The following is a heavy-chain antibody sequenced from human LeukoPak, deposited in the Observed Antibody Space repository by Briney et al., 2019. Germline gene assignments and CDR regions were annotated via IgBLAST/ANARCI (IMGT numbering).Heavy chain of an antibody. J-gene: IGHJ6*02. Sequence: PSETLSLTCTVSGDSISRSTYYWAWIRQPPGKGLEWIGSVYYGRSPYFNPSLESRATISVDTSKNHFSLKMSSVTAADTAVFYCARQDTVNGMDVWGQGTTVTVSS. CDR2: VYYGRSP. CDR1: GDSISRSTYY. D-gene: IGHD5-18*01. V-gene: IGHV4-39*01. CDR3: ARQDTVNGMDV.